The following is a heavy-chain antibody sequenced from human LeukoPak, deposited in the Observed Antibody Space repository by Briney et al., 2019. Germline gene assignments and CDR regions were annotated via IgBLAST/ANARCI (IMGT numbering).Heavy chain of an antibody. Sequence: QTLSLTCAISGDSVSSNSAAWNWSRQSPSRGLEWLGSTYSRSKWYNDYAVSVKSRITNNPDTSKNQFSLQMNSVTPEDTAVYYCARGSGWSPIDSWGQGTLVTVSS. CDR3: ARGSGWSPIDS. J-gene: IGHJ4*02. V-gene: IGHV6-1*01. D-gene: IGHD6-19*01. CDR2: TYSRSKWYN. CDR1: GDSVSSNSAA.